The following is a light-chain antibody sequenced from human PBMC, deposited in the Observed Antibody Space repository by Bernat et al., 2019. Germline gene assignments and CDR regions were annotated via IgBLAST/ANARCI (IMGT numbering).Light chain of an antibody. Sequence: QSALTQPASVSGSPGQSITISCTGTSSDVGRYNLVSWYQQHPGKAPKLMIYEVTNRPSGVPDRFSGSKSCNTASLTISGLQADDEGHYYCSSYSVSSALLFGGGTKLTVL. V-gene: IGLV2-14*02. CDR2: EVT. CDR3: SSYSVSSALL. J-gene: IGLJ2*01. CDR1: SSDVGRYNL.